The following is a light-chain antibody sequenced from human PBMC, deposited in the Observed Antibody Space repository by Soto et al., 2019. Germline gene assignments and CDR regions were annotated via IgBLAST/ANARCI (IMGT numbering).Light chain of an antibody. Sequence: QSVLTQPPSVSAAPGQTFTISCAGSSSNLGSNYVSWYQQLPGTSPKLLIFDNTKRPSDIPDRFSGFKSGTSATLDIAGLQTGDEADYYCGTWDTSLSAVYVYGTVTKRPVL. CDR2: DNT. V-gene: IGLV1-51*01. J-gene: IGLJ1*01. CDR3: GTWDTSLSAVYV. CDR1: SSNLGSNY.